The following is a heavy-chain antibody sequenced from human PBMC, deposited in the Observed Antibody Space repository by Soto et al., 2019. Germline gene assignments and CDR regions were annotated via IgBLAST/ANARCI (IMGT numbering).Heavy chain of an antibody. J-gene: IGHJ4*02. Sequence: SETLSLTCTVSGVSISANHYSWLRRAPRKGLEWVGYGHFSGSTTYNPSLAPRLHIPFYMSKNQFSLKLSSVTAADTAVYYCARVPDYWGQGILVTVSS. CDR2: GHFSGST. CDR3: ARVPDY. CDR1: GVSISANH. D-gene: IGHD2-2*01. V-gene: IGHV4-59*12.